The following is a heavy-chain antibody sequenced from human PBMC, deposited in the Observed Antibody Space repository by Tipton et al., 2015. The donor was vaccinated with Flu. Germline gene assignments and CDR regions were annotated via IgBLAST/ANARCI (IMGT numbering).Heavy chain of an antibody. CDR2: ISAYNGNT. D-gene: IGHD3-3*01. Sequence: QLVQSGAEVKKPGASVKVSCKASGYTFTSYGISWVRQAPGQGLEWMGWISAYNGNTNYAQKLQGRVTMTTATSTSTAYMELRSLRSDDTAVYYCARDKYYDFWSGWNNWFGPWGQGTLVTVSS. CDR3: ARDKYYDFWSGWNNWFGP. J-gene: IGHJ5*02. V-gene: IGHV1-18*01. CDR1: GYTFTSYG.